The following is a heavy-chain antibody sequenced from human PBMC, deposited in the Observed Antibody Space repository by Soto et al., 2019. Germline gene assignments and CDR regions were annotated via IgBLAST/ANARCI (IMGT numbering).Heavy chain of an antibody. Sequence: GGSLRLSCAASGFTFSSYWMHWVRQAPGKGLVWVSRINSDGSSTSYADSVKGRFTISRDNAKNTLYLQMNSLRAEDTAVYYCARPLWFGELFDWDNWFDPWGQGTLVTVSS. J-gene: IGHJ5*02. CDR1: GFTFSSYW. CDR3: ARPLWFGELFDWDNWFDP. D-gene: IGHD3-10*01. V-gene: IGHV3-74*01. CDR2: INSDGSST.